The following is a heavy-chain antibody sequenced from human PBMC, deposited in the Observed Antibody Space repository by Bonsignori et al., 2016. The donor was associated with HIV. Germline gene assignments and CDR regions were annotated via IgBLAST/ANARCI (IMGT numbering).Heavy chain of an antibody. V-gene: IGHV4-34*02. CDR2: VSQSGAS. Sequence: QVHLQQWGAEVLKPSETLSLTCAVYGGSFSGSYWSWLRQPPGKRLEWIGEVSQSGASNHNPALKNRVTMSVDKSKNQVSLKLTSVTVADTGIYYCAREVDFLSKRGFYYMDVWGKGTTVIVSS. J-gene: IGHJ6*03. CDR3: AREVDFLSKRGFYYMDV. CDR1: GGSFSGSY. D-gene: IGHD3-3*01.